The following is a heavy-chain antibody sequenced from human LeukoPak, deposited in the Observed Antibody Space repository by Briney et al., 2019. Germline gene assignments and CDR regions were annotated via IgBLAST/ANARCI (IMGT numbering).Heavy chain of an antibody. V-gene: IGHV3-21*01. CDR2: IGGSSSSI. CDR3: ARELGGDYGEAFDI. D-gene: IGHD4-17*01. CDR1: GFTLSTYS. J-gene: IGHJ3*02. Sequence: GGSLRLSCAASGFTLSTYSMNWVRQAPGEGLEWVSSIGGSSSSIYYADSVKGRFTISRDNAKSSLYLQMNSLRAEDAAVYYCARELGGDYGEAFDIWGQGTMVTVSS.